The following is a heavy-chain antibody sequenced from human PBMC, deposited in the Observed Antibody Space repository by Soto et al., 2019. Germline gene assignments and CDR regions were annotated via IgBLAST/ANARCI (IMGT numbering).Heavy chain of an antibody. J-gene: IGHJ4*02. CDR1: GFTFSNYA. CDR3: ARDGGYSSSWYRY. Sequence: GESLKISCAASGFTFSNYAMSWVRQAPGKGLLWVSSIRGNGTSTNYADSVKGRFTISRDNARNTLYLQMNSLRAEDTAVYYCARDGGYSSSWYRYWGQGTLVTVSS. CDR2: IRGNGTST. D-gene: IGHD6-13*01. V-gene: IGHV3-74*01.